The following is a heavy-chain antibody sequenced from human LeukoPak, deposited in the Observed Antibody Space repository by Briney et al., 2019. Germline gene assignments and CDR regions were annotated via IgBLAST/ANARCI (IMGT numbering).Heavy chain of an antibody. J-gene: IGHJ4*02. CDR2: IVVASGNT. CDR1: GFTFTTSA. Sequence: SVKVSCKASGFTFTTSAMQWVRQARGQRLEWIGWIVVASGNTNYAQKFQERVTITRDTSISTAYMELSRLRSDDTAVYYCARGGIQLWFLVDYWGQGTLVTVSS. D-gene: IGHD5-18*01. CDR3: ARGGIQLWFLVDY. V-gene: IGHV1-58*02.